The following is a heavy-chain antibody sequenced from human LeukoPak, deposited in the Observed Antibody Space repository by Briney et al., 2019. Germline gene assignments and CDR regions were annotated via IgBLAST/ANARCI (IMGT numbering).Heavy chain of an antibody. V-gene: IGHV3-23*01. CDR1: GFTFSSYA. CDR2: ISGSGGST. CDR3: AKHPSRSIVVVPAAIDY. Sequence: TGGSLRLSCAASGFTFSSYAVSWVRQAPGKGLGWVSAISGSGGSTYYADSVKGRFTISRDNSKNTPYLQMNSLRAEDTAVYYCAKHPSRSIVVVPAAIDYWGQGTLVTVSS. J-gene: IGHJ4*02. D-gene: IGHD2-2*01.